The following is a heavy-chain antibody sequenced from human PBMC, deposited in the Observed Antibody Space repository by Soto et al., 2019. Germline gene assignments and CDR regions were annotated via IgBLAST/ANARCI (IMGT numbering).Heavy chain of an antibody. CDR2: IYPGDSDT. J-gene: IGHJ3*02. D-gene: IGHD3-22*01. V-gene: IGHV5-51*01. Sequence: GESLKISCKGSGYSFTSYWIGWVRQMPGKGLEWMGIIYPGDSDTRYSPSFQGQVTISADKSISTAYLQWSSLKASDTAMYYCARPPYYYDSSGYLSGAFDIWGQGTMVTVSS. CDR1: GYSFTSYW. CDR3: ARPPYYYDSSGYLSGAFDI.